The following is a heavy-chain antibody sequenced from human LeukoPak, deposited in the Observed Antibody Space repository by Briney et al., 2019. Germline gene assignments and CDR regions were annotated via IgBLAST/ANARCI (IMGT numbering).Heavy chain of an antibody. CDR2: ISGSGSNT. J-gene: IGHJ6*02. D-gene: IGHD1-26*01. CDR1: GFTFSNYA. Sequence: GGSLRLSCTASGFTFSNYAMNWVRRAPGKGLEWVSAISGSGSNTYYAYSVKGRFTISRDNSINSLYLQMNSLRAEDTAVYYCAKSQREACCYSMDVWGQGTTVTVSS. CDR3: AKSQREACCYSMDV. V-gene: IGHV3-23*01.